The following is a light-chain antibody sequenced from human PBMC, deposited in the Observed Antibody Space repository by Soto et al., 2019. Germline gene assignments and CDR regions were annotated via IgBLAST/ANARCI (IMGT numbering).Light chain of an antibody. CDR2: EVN. CDR1: SSDVGGYTY. V-gene: IGLV2-14*01. CDR3: SSYTSSSTLYV. J-gene: IGLJ1*01. Sequence: QSVLTQPACVSGSPRQSITISCTGASSDVGGYTYVSWYQQHPGKAPKLMIYEVNNRPSGVSNRFSGSKSGNTASLTISGLQAEDEADYYCSSYTSSSTLYVFGTGTKVTVL.